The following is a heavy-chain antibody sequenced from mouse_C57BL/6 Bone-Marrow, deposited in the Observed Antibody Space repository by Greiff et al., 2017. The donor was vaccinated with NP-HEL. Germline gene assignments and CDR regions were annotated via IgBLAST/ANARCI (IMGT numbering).Heavy chain of an antibody. J-gene: IGHJ1*03. V-gene: IGHV14-2*01. CDR1: GFNITDYY. Sequence: VQLQQSGAELVKPGASVKLSCTASGFNITDYYMHWVKQRTEQGLEWIGRIDPEDGDTKYDPKFPGKATITADQSSNTAYLQLSSLTSEDTAVSYCASRDGSSPYWYFDVWGTGTSVTVSS. CDR3: ASRDGSSPYWYFDV. D-gene: IGHD1-1*01. CDR2: IDPEDGDT.